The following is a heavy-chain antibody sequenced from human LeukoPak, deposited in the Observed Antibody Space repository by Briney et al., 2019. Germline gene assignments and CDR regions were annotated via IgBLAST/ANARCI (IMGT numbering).Heavy chain of an antibody. V-gene: IGHV1-69*06. CDR3: ASAPAQLRYFDWLFDY. CDR1: GGTFSSYA. J-gene: IGHJ4*02. Sequence: ASVKVSCKASGGTFSSYAISWVRQAPGQGLEWMGGIIPIFGTANYAQKFQGRVTITADKSTSTAYMELSSLRSEDTAVYYCASAPAQLRYFDWLFDYWGQGTLVTVSS. CDR2: IIPIFGTA. D-gene: IGHD3-9*01.